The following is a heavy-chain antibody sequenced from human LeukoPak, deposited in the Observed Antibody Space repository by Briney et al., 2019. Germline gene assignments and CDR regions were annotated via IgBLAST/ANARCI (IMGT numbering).Heavy chain of an antibody. D-gene: IGHD3-9*01. CDR1: GFTFSTYA. V-gene: IGHV3-23*01. Sequence: GGSLRLSCAASGFTFSTYAMSWVRQAPGKGLEWVSAITGSGGSTYYADSVKGRFTTSRDNSKNTLYLQMNSLRAEDTAVYYCARDDDDILTGYYRGTDYWGQGTLVTVSS. J-gene: IGHJ4*02. CDR3: ARDDDDILTGYYRGTDY. CDR2: ITGSGGST.